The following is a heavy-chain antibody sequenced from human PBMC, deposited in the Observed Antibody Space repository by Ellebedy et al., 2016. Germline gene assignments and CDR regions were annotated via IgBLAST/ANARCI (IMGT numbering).Heavy chain of an antibody. CDR1: GGSISSYY. J-gene: IGHJ6*02. CDR3: ARSYYYYGMDV. CDR2: IYYSGST. Sequence: SETLSLXCTVSGGSISSYYWSWIRQPPGKGLEWIGYIYYSGSTNYNPSLKSRVTISVDTSKNQFSLKLSSVTAADTAVYYCARSYYYYGMDVWGQGTTVTVSS. V-gene: IGHV4-59*01.